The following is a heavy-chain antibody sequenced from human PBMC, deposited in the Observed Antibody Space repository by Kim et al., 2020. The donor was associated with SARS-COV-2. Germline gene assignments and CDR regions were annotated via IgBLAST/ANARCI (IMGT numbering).Heavy chain of an antibody. V-gene: IGHV4-39*01. Sequence: SETLSLTCTVSGGPISSSSYYWGWIRQPPGKGLEWIGSIYYSGSTYYNPSLKSRVTISVDTSKNQFSLKLSSVTAADTAVYYCVRHLRGGIAVAGGYYFDYWGQGTLVTVSS. CDR1: GGPISSSSYY. CDR3: VRHLRGGIAVAGGYYFDY. CDR2: IYYSGST. D-gene: IGHD6-19*01. J-gene: IGHJ4*02.